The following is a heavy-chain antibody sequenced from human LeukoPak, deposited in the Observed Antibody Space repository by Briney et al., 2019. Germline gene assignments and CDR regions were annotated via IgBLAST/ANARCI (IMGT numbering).Heavy chain of an antibody. V-gene: IGHV4-59*01. CDR2: IYYSGST. CDR3: ARGQKELDV. J-gene: IGHJ6*02. CDR1: GGSFSGYY. D-gene: IGHD1-1*01. Sequence: SETLSLTCAVYGGSFSGYYWSWIRQPPGKGLEWIWYIYYSGSTNYNPSLKSRVTISVDTSKNQFSLKLSSVTAADTAVYYCARGQKELDVWGQGTTVTVSS.